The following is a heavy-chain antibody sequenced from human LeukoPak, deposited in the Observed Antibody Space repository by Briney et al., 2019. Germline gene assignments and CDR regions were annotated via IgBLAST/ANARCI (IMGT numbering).Heavy chain of an antibody. V-gene: IGHV3-23*01. D-gene: IGHD2-2*01. CDR1: GFTFSSYS. Sequence: GGSLRLSCAASGFTFSSYSMSWVRQAPGKGLEWVSGISGSGGTTDYADSVKGRFTISRDNSKNTLYLQMNSLRVEDTAVYYCAKDPGYQVVYCFDYWGQGTLVTVSS. CDR2: ISGSGGTT. J-gene: IGHJ4*02. CDR3: AKDPGYQVVYCFDY.